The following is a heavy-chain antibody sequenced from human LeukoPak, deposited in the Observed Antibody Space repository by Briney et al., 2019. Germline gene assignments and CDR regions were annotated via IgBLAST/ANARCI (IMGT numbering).Heavy chain of an antibody. V-gene: IGHV4-59*01. CDR1: GGSISSYY. D-gene: IGHD5-18*01. CDR3: ARVGYSYALDY. J-gene: IGHJ4*02. CDR2: IYYSGST. Sequence: SETLSLTCTVSGGSISSYYWSWIRQPPGKGLEWIGYIYYSGSTNYNPSLKSRVTISVDTSKNQFSLKLSSVTAADTAVYYCARVGYSYALDYWGQGTLVTVSS.